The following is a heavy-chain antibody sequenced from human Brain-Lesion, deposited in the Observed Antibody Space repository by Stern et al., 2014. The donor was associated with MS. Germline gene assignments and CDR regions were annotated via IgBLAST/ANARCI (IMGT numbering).Heavy chain of an antibody. D-gene: IGHD4-17*01. V-gene: IGHV4-39*01. CDR2: IYSSGGT. CDR1: GGSINTNNYY. CDR3: ARTGDDFGDYSLSY. J-gene: IGHJ4*02. Sequence: QLQLQESGPGLVKPSETLSLTCTVSGGSINTNNYYWGWIRQPPGKGLEWIGDIYSSGGTFYSPSLKSRVTMSVDTSKNQFSLKLSSVTAADTAVYYCARTGDDFGDYSLSYWGQGTLVTVSS.